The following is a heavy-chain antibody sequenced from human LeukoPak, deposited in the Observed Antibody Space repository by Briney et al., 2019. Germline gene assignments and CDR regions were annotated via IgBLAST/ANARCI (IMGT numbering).Heavy chain of an antibody. CDR3: ARDGVVGATAFDY. D-gene: IGHD1-26*01. Sequence: GGSLRLSCAASGFTFSSYWMTWVRQAPGKGLGWVANIKQDGSEKYYVDSVKGRFTISRDNAKNSLYLQMNSLRVEDTAVYYCARDGVVGATAFDYWGQETLVTVSS. CDR1: GFTFSSYW. J-gene: IGHJ4*02. CDR2: IKQDGSEK. V-gene: IGHV3-7*01.